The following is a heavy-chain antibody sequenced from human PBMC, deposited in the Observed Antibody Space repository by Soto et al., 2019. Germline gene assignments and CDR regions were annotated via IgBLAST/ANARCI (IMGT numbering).Heavy chain of an antibody. V-gene: IGHV1-46*01. CDR2: INPSGGST. D-gene: IGHD2-21*02. J-gene: IGHJ4*02. CDR3: ARDPYCGGDCYSEAADY. Sequence: EWXXIINPSGGSTSYAQKFQGRVTMTRDTSTSTVYMELSSLRSEDTAVYYCARDPYCGGDCYSEAADYWGQGTLVTVSS.